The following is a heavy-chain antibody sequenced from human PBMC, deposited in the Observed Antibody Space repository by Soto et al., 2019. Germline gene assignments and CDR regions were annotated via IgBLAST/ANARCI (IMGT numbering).Heavy chain of an antibody. Sequence: QVQLVQSGAEVKKPGSSVKVSCKASGGTFSSYAISWVRQAPGQGLEWMGGIIPIFGTANYAQKFQGRVTINAEESTSTAYMELSSLRSEDTAVYYCARDIVVVVAAYYYYYGMDVWGQGTTVTVSS. V-gene: IGHV1-69*12. CDR1: GGTFSSYA. CDR2: IIPIFGTA. J-gene: IGHJ6*02. D-gene: IGHD2-15*01. CDR3: ARDIVVVVAAYYYYYGMDV.